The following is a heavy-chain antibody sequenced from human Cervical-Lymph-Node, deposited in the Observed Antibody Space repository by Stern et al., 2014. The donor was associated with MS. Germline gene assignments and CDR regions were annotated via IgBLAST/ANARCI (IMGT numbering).Heavy chain of an antibody. V-gene: IGHV7-4-1*02. Sequence: QVQLVQSGSELKKPGASVTVSCKASGYTFTKYLIHWVRQAPGQGLEWMGWINSNTGSPMYARDFAGRFVFSLDTSVTTAYLQISRLKTEDTAVYYCARDMSDFWSDYGHNLFDPWGQGTLVTVSS. J-gene: IGHJ5*02. D-gene: IGHD3-3*01. CDR1: GYTFTKYL. CDR3: ARDMSDFWSDYGHNLFDP. CDR2: INSNTGSP.